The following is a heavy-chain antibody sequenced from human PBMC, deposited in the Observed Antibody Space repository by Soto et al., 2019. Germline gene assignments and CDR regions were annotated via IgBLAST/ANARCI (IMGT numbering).Heavy chain of an antibody. D-gene: IGHD6-6*01. CDR3: AKEAWAGQLVAWFDP. Sequence: GGSLRLSCAASGFTFSRYAMSWVRQAPGKGLEWVSAISGSGGSTYYADSVKGRFTSSRDNSKNTLYLQMNSLRAEDTAVDYCAKEAWAGQLVAWFDPWGQGTLVTVSS. V-gene: IGHV3-23*01. J-gene: IGHJ5*02. CDR2: ISGSGGST. CDR1: GFTFSRYA.